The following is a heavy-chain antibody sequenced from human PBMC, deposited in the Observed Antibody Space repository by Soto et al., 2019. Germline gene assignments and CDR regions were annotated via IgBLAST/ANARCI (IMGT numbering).Heavy chain of an antibody. Sequence: EVQLLESGGGLVQPGGSLRLSCAASGFTFSSYAMSWVHQAPGKGLEWVSAISGSGGSTYYADSVKGRFTISRDNSKNTLYLQMNSLRAEDTAVYYCAKGIYYDSSGYYSPYFDYWGQGTLVTVSS. D-gene: IGHD3-22*01. J-gene: IGHJ4*02. CDR3: AKGIYYDSSGYYSPYFDY. CDR2: ISGSGGST. CDR1: GFTFSSYA. V-gene: IGHV3-23*01.